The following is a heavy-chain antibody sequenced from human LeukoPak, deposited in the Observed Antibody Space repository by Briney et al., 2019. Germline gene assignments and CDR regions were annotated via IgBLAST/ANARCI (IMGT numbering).Heavy chain of an antibody. V-gene: IGHV3-23*01. Sequence: GGSLRLSCTASGFTFSSYAMSWVRQAPGKGLEWVSAISGSGGSTYYADSVKGRFTISRDNSKNTLYLQMNSLRAEDTAVYYCAKVQYYYDSSDDYWGQGTLVTVSS. CDR2: ISGSGGST. D-gene: IGHD3-22*01. CDR3: AKVQYYYDSSDDY. CDR1: GFTFSSYA. J-gene: IGHJ4*02.